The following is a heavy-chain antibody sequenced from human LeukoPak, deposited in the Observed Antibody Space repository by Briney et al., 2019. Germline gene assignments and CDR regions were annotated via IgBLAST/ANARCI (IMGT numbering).Heavy chain of an antibody. Sequence: ASVKVSCKTSGYAITSHFMHWVRQAPGQGLEWVGTIHPDGETTTYGQKFQGRVTMTCDTSTSTVYMDLSSLRSEDTAVYYCARVAIAAGKNFDYWGQGTQVTVSS. CDR2: IHPDGETT. J-gene: IGHJ4*02. CDR1: GYAITSHF. V-gene: IGHV1-46*01. D-gene: IGHD6-25*01. CDR3: ARVAIAAGKNFDY.